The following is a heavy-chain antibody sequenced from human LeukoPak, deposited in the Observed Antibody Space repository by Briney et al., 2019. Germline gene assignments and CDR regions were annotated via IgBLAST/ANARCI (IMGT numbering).Heavy chain of an antibody. Sequence: GGSLRLSCAASGFTFNTYGMHWVRQAPGKGLEWVAVIWYDGSNKYYADSVKGRFTISRDNSNNMLYLQMNGLRAEDAAVYYCARDWEAAAGIGYWGQGTLVTVSS. J-gene: IGHJ4*02. CDR3: ARDWEAAAGIGY. V-gene: IGHV3-33*01. D-gene: IGHD6-13*01. CDR1: GFTFNTYG. CDR2: IWYDGSNK.